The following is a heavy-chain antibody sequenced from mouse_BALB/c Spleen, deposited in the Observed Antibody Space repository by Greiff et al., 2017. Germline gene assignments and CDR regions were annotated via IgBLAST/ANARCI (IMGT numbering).Heavy chain of an antibody. CDR1: GFTFSSYG. D-gene: IGHD3-1*01. V-gene: IGHV5-6*01. Sequence: EVKVVESGGDLVKPGGSLKLSCAASGFTFSSYGMSWVRQTPDKRLEWVATISSGGSYTYYPDSVKGRFTISRDNAKNTLYLQMSSLKSEDTAMYYWARHGAKENDFDDWGQGTTLAVSS. CDR2: ISSGGSYT. J-gene: IGHJ2*01. CDR3: ARHGAKENDFDD.